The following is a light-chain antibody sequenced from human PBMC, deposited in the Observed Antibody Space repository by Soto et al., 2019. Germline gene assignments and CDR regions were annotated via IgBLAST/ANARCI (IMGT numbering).Light chain of an antibody. CDR2: SAS. J-gene: IGKJ5*01. CDR3: QQTYNALAIT. CDR1: QSISNY. V-gene: IGKV1-39*01. Sequence: IQMTQSPSSLSASVGDRVTITCRASQSISNYLNWYQQKPGKAPNLLIYSASSLQSGVPSRFSGSGSGTDFTLAISSLQPEDFATYYCQQTYNALAITFGQGTRLEIK.